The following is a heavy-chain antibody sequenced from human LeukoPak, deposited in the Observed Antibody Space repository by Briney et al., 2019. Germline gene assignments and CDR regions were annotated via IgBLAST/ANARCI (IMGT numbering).Heavy chain of an antibody. V-gene: IGHV4-39*07. Sequence: SETLSLTCTVSGGSISSSSYYWSWIRQPPGKGLEWIGEINHSGSTNYNPSLKSRVTISVDTSKNQFSLKLSSVTAADTAVYYCARELPYCSGGSCYSFDYWGQGTLVTVSS. CDR1: GGSISSSSYY. D-gene: IGHD2-15*01. CDR3: ARELPYCSGGSCYSFDY. CDR2: INHSGST. J-gene: IGHJ4*02.